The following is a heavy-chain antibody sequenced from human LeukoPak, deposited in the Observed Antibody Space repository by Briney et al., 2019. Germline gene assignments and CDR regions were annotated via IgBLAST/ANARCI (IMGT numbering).Heavy chain of an antibody. Sequence: GESLRLSCVASGFTFSHFGMHWVRQAPGKGPEWVADIWSDASKKNYADSVKGRFTISRDNSRNTLYLQMNSLRVEDTAVYYCAKEETPYTSRSIDFWGQGTLVTVSS. CDR2: IWSDASKK. J-gene: IGHJ4*02. CDR1: GFTFSHFG. V-gene: IGHV3-30*02. CDR3: AKEETPYTSRSIDF. D-gene: IGHD6-13*01.